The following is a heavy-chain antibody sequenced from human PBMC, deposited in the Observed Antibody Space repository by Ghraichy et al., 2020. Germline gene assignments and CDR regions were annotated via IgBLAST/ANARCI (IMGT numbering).Heavy chain of an antibody. Sequence: SCAASGFAFNNYAMSWVRQAPGKGLEWASSISGSGGSPYYADSVKGRFTISRDNSKNTLYLQMDSLRAEDTAVYYCAKVAGNYYYYMDVWGKGTTVTVSS. CDR1: GFAFNNYA. CDR3: AKVAGNYYYYMDV. CDR2: ISGSGGSP. D-gene: IGHD6-19*01. V-gene: IGHV3-23*01. J-gene: IGHJ6*03.